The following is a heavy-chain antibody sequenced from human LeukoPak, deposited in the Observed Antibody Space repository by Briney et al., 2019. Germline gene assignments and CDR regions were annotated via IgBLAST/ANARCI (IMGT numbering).Heavy chain of an antibody. CDR2: IYYSGST. J-gene: IGHJ6*03. CDR1: GGSISSSSYY. V-gene: IGHV4-39*01. Sequence: SETLSLTCTVPGGSISSSSYYWGWIRQPPGKGLEWIGSIYYSGSTYYNPSLKSRVTISVDTSKNQFSLKLSSVTAADTAVYYCARRALRSSRSYMDVWGKGTTVTVSS. CDR3: ARRALRSSRSYMDV. D-gene: IGHD3-3*01.